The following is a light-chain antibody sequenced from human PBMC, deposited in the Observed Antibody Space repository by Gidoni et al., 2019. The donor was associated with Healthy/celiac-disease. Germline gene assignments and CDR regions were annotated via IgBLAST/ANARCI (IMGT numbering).Light chain of an antibody. CDR2: AAS. V-gene: IGKV1-39*01. J-gene: IGKJ1*01. CDR1: QSISYY. CDR3: QQSYSTPWT. Sequence: DIQLPQSPSSLSASVGDRVTITCRASQSISYYLNWYQQKPGKAPKLLIYAASSLQSAVPSRFSGSGSGTDFTLSISSLQPEDSATYYCQQSYSTPWTFGQGTKMEIK.